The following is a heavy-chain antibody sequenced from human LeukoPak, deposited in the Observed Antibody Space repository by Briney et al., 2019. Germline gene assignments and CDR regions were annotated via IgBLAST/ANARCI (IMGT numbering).Heavy chain of an antibody. V-gene: IGHV1-2*04. CDR1: VYTFTGYY. CDR3: ARDSGYYYGSGSFDY. Sequence: ASVKVSCKASVYTFTGYYMHWVRQAPGQGLEWMGWINPNSGGTNYAQKFQGWVTMTRDTSISTAYMELSRLRSDDTAVYYCARDSGYYYGSGSFDYWGQGTLVTVSS. D-gene: IGHD3-10*01. J-gene: IGHJ4*02. CDR2: INPNSGGT.